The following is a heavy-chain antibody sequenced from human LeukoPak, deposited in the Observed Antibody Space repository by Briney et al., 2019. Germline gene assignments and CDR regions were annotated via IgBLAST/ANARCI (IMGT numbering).Heavy chain of an antibody. J-gene: IGHJ3*02. CDR1: GFTFSDYY. Sequence: PGGSLRLSCAASGFTFSDYYMSWIRQAPGKGLEGVSYISDSSGYTKDADSVKGRFTISRDNAKKSLYLQMNSLRAEDTAVYYCARDRVGGSYVFDNWGQGTMVTVSS. CDR3: ARDRVGGSYVFDN. V-gene: IGHV3-11*06. CDR2: ISDSSGYT. D-gene: IGHD1-26*01.